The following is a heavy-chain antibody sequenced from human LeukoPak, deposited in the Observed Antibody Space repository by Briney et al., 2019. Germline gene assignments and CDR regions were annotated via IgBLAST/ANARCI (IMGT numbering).Heavy chain of an antibody. J-gene: IGHJ4*02. V-gene: IGHV3-20*04. Sequence: GGSLRLSCAASGFTFDDYGMSWVRQAPGKGREWLSYINWNGDTTTYADSVKGRFTISRDNTKNSLYLQMNSLRAEDTAFYFCARDEQLVFDYWGREPWSPSPQ. CDR3: ARDEQLVFDY. D-gene: IGHD6-13*01. CDR1: GFTFDDYG. CDR2: INWNGDTT.